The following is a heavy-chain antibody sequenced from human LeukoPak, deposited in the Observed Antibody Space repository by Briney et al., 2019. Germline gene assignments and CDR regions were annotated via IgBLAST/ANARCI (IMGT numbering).Heavy chain of an antibody. CDR3: ARGRYKVRGVPGDY. CDR1: VYTFTSYD. Sequence: ASVKVSCKASVYTFTSYDINWVRQATGQGLEWMGWMNPNSGNTGYAQKFQGRVTMTRNTSISTAYMELSSLRSEDTAVYYCARGRYKVRGVPGDYWGQGTLVTVSS. J-gene: IGHJ4*02. D-gene: IGHD3-10*01. V-gene: IGHV1-8*01. CDR2: MNPNSGNT.